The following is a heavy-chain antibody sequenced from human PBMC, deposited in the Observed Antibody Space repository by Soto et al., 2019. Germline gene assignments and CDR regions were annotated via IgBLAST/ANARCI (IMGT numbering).Heavy chain of an antibody. J-gene: IGHJ4*02. Sequence: QVQLQESGPGLVKPSGTLSLTCAVSGGSFTSNNWWTWVRQPPGQGLAWIGEIYRTGSTNYNPSLTSRVTISLDKSENQFSLKVTSLTAADTAVYYCASRDPGTSVDYWGQGTLVTVSS. CDR1: GGSFTSNNW. D-gene: IGHD1-7*01. CDR3: ASRDPGTSVDY. CDR2: IYRTGST. V-gene: IGHV4-4*02.